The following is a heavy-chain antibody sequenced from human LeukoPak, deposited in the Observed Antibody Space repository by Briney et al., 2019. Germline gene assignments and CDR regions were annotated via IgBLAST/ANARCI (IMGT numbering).Heavy chain of an antibody. V-gene: IGHV4-39*07. CDR3: ARDGPYSSGWYRDYYYMDV. Sequence: PSETLSLTCTVSGGSISSSSYYWGWIRQPPGKGLEWIGSIYYSGSTYYNPSLKSRVTISVDTSKNQFSLKLSSVTAADTAVYYCARDGPYSSGWYRDYYYMDVWGKGTTVTVSS. CDR1: GGSISSSSYY. J-gene: IGHJ6*03. D-gene: IGHD6-19*01. CDR2: IYYSGST.